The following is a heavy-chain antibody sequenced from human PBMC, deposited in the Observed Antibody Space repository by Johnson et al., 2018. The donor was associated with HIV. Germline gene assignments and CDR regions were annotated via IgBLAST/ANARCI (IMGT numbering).Heavy chain of an antibody. J-gene: IGHJ3*01. V-gene: IGHV3-33*06. CDR3: AKVAVATAAWVVALDV. D-gene: IGHD6-13*01. CDR2: VWFDGRNK. CDR1: GFTFSNYG. Sequence: QEQLVESGGGVVQPGRSLRLSCAASGFTFSNYGMHWVRQAPGKGLEWVAVVWFDGRNKYYSDSVKGRFTISRDDSENTLYLQMNSLRVEDTAVYHCAKVAVATAAWVVALDVWGPGTMVTVSS.